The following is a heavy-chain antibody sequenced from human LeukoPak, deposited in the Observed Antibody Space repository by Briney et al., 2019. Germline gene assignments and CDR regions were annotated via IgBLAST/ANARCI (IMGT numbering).Heavy chain of an antibody. CDR3: ARTLEQQLVPGYFDY. Sequence: GGSLRLSCAASGFTFSSYAMSWVRQAPGKGLEWVANIKQDGSEKYYVDSMKGRFTISRDNAKNSLYLQMNSLRAEDTAVYYCARTLEQQLVPGYFDYWGQGTLVTVSS. V-gene: IGHV3-7*01. CDR2: IKQDGSEK. CDR1: GFTFSSYA. J-gene: IGHJ4*02. D-gene: IGHD6-13*01.